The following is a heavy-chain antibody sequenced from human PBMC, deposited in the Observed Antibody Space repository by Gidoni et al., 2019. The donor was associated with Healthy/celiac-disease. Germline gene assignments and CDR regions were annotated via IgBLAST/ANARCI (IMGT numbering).Heavy chain of an antibody. V-gene: IGHV1-69*06. CDR1: EGTFSSSA. Sequence: QVQLVQSGAEGKKPGSSVKVSCKAAEGTFSSSAIRWGRQAPGPGLEWMGGIIPIFGTANYAQKFQGRVTITADKSTSTAYMELSSLRSEDTAVYYCARVITIFGGYYYYMDVWGKGTTVTVSS. J-gene: IGHJ6*03. CDR3: ARVITIFGGYYYYMDV. D-gene: IGHD3-3*01. CDR2: IIPIFGTA.